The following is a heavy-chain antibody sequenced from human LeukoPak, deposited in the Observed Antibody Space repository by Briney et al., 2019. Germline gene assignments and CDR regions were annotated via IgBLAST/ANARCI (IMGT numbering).Heavy chain of an antibody. CDR2: ISDNGGTT. J-gene: IGHJ4*02. Sequence: GESLRLSCAASGFAFSSHAMHWVRQAPRKGLEYVAAISDNGGTTYYAESVKGRFTISRDNSKHTLYLQLGSLRVDDMALYYCARAGFRNSWPIDFWGQGALVTVSS. D-gene: IGHD6-13*01. CDR1: GFAFSSHA. V-gene: IGHV3-64*02. CDR3: ARAGFRNSWPIDF.